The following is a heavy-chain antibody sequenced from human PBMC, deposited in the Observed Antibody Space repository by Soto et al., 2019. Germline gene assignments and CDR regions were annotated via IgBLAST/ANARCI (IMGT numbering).Heavy chain of an antibody. V-gene: IGHV1-3*01. J-gene: IGHJ4*02. CDR1: GYTLTSYA. CDR3: ASGRYFDWTLDY. D-gene: IGHD3-9*01. CDR2: INAGNGNT. Sequence: ASVKVSCKASGYTLTSYAMHWVRQAPGQRLEWMGWINAGNGNTKYSQKFQGRVTITRDTSASTAYMELSSLRSEDTAVYYCASGRYFDWTLDYWGQGTLVTVSS.